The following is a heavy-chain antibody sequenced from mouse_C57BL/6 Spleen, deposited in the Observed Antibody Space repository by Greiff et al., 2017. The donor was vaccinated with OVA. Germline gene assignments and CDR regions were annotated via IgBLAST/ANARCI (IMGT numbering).Heavy chain of an antibody. J-gene: IGHJ3*01. CDR1: GYTFTSYW. D-gene: IGHD2-4*01. Sequence: VQLQQSGAELAKPGASVKLSCKASGYTFTSYWMHWVKQRPGQGLEWIGYINPSSGYTKYNQKFKDKATLTADKSSSTAYMQRRRLTYEDSAVYYCARGDYDWFAYWGQGTLVTVSA. CDR2: INPSSGYT. CDR3: ARGDYDWFAY. V-gene: IGHV1-7*01.